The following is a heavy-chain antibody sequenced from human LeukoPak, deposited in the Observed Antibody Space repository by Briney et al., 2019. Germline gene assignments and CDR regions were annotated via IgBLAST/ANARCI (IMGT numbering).Heavy chain of an antibody. D-gene: IGHD3-10*01. Sequence: GGSLRLSCAASGFTFSSYAMSWVRQAPGKGLEWVSAISGSGGSTYYADSVKGRFTISRDNSKNTLYLQMTSLRAEDTAVYYCAKVSTGSGSNRHFDYWGQGTLVTVSS. V-gene: IGHV3-23*01. J-gene: IGHJ4*02. CDR2: ISGSGGST. CDR1: GFTFSSYA. CDR3: AKVSTGSGSNRHFDY.